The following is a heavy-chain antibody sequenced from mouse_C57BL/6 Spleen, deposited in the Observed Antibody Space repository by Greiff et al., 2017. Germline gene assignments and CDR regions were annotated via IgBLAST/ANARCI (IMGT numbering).Heavy chain of an antibody. D-gene: IGHD1-1*02. CDR3: TGGGRYYAMDY. CDR2: IRLKSDNYAT. CDR1: GFTFSNYW. Sequence: DVMLVESGGGLVQPGGSMKLSCVASGFTFSNYWMNWVRQSPEKGLEWVAQIRLKSDNYATHYAESVKGRFTISRDDSKSSVYLQMNNLRAEDTGIDYCTGGGRYYAMDYWGQGTSVTVSS. J-gene: IGHJ4*01. V-gene: IGHV6-3*01.